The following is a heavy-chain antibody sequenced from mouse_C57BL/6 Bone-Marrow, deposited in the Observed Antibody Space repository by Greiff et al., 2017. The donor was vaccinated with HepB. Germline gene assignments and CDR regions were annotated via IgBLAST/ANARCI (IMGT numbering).Heavy chain of an antibody. CDR3: TRARGYFAY. J-gene: IGHJ3*01. CDR2: IDPETGGT. Sequence: VKLQESGAELVRPGASVTLSCKASGYTFTDYEMHWVKQTPVHGLEWIGAIDPETGGTAYNQKFKGKAILTADKSSSTAYMELRSLTSEDSAVYYCTRARGYFAYWGQGTLVTVSA. CDR1: GYTFTDYE. D-gene: IGHD3-3*01. V-gene: IGHV1-15*01.